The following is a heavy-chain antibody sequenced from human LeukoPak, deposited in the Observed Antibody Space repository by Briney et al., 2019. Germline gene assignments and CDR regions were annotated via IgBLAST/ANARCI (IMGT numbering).Heavy chain of an antibody. CDR3: ARVVIAPRRFDP. J-gene: IGHJ5*02. V-gene: IGHV4-34*01. CDR2: INHSGST. Sequence: PSETLSLTCAVYGGSFSGYYWSWIRQPPGKGLEWIGEINHSGSTNYNPSLKSRVTISVDTSKNQFSLKLSSVTAADTAVYYCARVVIAPRRFDPWGQGTPVTVSS. D-gene: IGHD3-22*01. CDR1: GGSFSGYY.